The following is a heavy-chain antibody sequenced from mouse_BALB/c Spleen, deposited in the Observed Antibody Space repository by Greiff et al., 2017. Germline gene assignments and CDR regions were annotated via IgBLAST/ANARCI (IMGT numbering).Heavy chain of an antibody. CDR2: IDPENGNT. D-gene: IGHD1-2*01. CDR3: ARVTATEGFAY. V-gene: IGHV14-1*02. Sequence: EVQLQQSGAELVRPGALVKLSCKASGFNIKDYYMHWVKQRPEQGLEWIGWIDPENGNTIYDQKFQDKASITADTSSNTAYLQLSSLTSEDTAVYYCARVTATEGFAYWGQGTLVTVSA. CDR1: GFNIKDYY. J-gene: IGHJ3*01.